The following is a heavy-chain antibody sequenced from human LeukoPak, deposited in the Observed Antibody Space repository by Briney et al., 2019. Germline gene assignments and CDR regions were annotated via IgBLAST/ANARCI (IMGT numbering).Heavy chain of an antibody. CDR3: ARDGGSYYFDY. D-gene: IGHD1-26*01. CDR2: ISSSSSTI. J-gene: IGHJ4*02. CDR1: GFTFSSYS. Sequence: GGSLGLSCAASGFTFSSYSMNWVRQAPGKGLEWVSYISSSSSTIYYADSVKGRFTISRDNAKNSLYLQMNSLRAEDTAVYYCARDGGSYYFDYWGQGTLVTVSS. V-gene: IGHV3-48*01.